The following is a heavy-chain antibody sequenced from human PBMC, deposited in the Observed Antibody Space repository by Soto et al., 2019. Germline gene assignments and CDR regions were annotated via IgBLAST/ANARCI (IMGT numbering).Heavy chain of an antibody. CDR1: GGSISSSSYY. D-gene: IGHD3-9*01. J-gene: IGHJ6*02. CDR3: ARPRGDYDILTGYYTGTSYGMDV. Sequence: PSETLSLTCTVSGGSISSSSYYWGWIRQPPGKGLEWIGSIYYSGSTYYNPSLKSRVTISVDTSKNQFSLKLSSVTAADTAVYYCARPRGDYDILTGYYTGTSYGMDVWGQGTTVTVSS. CDR2: IYYSGST. V-gene: IGHV4-39*01.